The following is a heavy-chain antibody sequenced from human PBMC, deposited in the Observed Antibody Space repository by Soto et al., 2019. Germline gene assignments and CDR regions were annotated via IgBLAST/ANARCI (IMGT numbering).Heavy chain of an antibody. CDR2: INSDGSST. V-gene: IGHV3-74*01. CDR1: GSTFSNDW. CDR3: ARDRSYSLDV. Sequence: EVQLVESGGGLLQPGGSLRLSCAVSGSTFSNDWMHWVRQATGKGLVWVSHINSDGSSTNYADFVKGRFTIARDNAKNTVYLQMNSLRAEDTAVYYCARDRSYSLDVWGQGTTVNVSS. J-gene: IGHJ6*02.